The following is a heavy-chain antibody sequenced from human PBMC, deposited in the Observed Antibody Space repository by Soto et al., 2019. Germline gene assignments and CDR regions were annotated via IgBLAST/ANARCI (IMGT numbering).Heavy chain of an antibody. CDR1: GGSISSSSYY. J-gene: IGHJ4*02. CDR3: ASTAGGYSSSSTEGYYFDY. Sequence: PSETLSLTCTVSGGSISSSSYYWGWIRQPPGKGLEWIGSIYYSGSTYYNPSLKSRVTISVDTSKNQFSLKLSSVTAADTAVYYCASTAGGYSSSSTEGYYFDYWGQGTLVTVSS. CDR2: IYYSGST. V-gene: IGHV4-39*01. D-gene: IGHD6-6*01.